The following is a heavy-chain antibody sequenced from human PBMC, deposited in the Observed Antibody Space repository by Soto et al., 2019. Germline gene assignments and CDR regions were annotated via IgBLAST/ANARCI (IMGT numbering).Heavy chain of an antibody. CDR3: ARNGRLGSFSGGSDRGWFAS. J-gene: IGHJ5*01. CDR2: IYYSGST. CDR1: AGSISSGGYY. D-gene: IGHD2-15*01. V-gene: IGHV4-31*03. Sequence: SETLSLTCTVSAGSISSGGYYWSWIRQHPGKGLEWIGYIYYSGSTYYNPSLKSRVTISVDTSKNQFSLKLSSVTAADTAVYYCARNGRLGSFSGGSDRGWFASWGQGTSDIVSS.